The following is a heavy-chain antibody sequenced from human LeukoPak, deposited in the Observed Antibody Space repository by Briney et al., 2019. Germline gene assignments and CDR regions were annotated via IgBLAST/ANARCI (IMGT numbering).Heavy chain of an antibody. D-gene: IGHD2-2*01. Sequence: SETLSLTCAVYGGSFSGYYWSWIRQPPGKGLEWIGYIYYSGSTNYNPSLKSRVTISVDTSKNQFSLKLSSVTAADTAVYYCAREYCSSTSCYLGYWGQGTLVTVSS. CDR1: GGSFSGYY. V-gene: IGHV4-59*01. J-gene: IGHJ4*02. CDR2: IYYSGST. CDR3: AREYCSSTSCYLGY.